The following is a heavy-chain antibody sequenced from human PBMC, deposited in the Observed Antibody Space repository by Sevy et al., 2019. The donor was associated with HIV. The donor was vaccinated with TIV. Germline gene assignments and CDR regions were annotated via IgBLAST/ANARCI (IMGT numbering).Heavy chain of an antibody. Sequence: SETLSLTCTVSGGSISSGDYYWSWIRQPPGKGLEWIGYIYYSGSTYYNPSLKSRITISVDTSKNQFSLKLSSVTAADTAVYYCARGRITTVRGVIITAYYYYGMDVWGQGTTVIVSS. D-gene: IGHD3-10*01. CDR2: IYYSGST. V-gene: IGHV4-30-4*01. J-gene: IGHJ6*02. CDR1: GGSISSGDYY. CDR3: ARGRITTVRGVIITAYYYYGMDV.